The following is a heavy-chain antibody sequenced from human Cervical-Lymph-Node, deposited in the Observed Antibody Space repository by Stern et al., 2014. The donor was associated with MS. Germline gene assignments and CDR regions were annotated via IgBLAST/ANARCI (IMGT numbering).Heavy chain of an antibody. V-gene: IGHV2-26*01. D-gene: IGHD3-10*01. CDR2: IFSNDEK. CDR3: ARTSYYSDSGTWVGWFDP. CDR1: GFSLNNPTMG. Sequence: ESGPVLVKPTETLTLTCTVSGFSLNNPTMGVSWIRQPPGKALEWLATIFSNDEKSYSTSLKSRLTISKDISKSQVVLTMSNMDPVDTATYSCARTSYYSDSGTWVGWFDPWGQGTLVTVSS. J-gene: IGHJ5*02.